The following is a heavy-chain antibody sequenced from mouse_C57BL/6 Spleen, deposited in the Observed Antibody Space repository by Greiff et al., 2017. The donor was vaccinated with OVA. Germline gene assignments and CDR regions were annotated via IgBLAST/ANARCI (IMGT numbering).Heavy chain of an antibody. D-gene: IGHD2-3*01. CDR3: ARDDAAGCDY. Sequence: QVQLQQPGAELVKPGASVKLSCKASGYTFTSYWMHWVKQRPGQGLEWIGMIHPNSGSTNYNEKFKNKATLTVDKSSSTAYMQLSSLTSEDSAVYYCARDDAAGCDYWGQGTTLTVSS. CDR1: GYTFTSYW. J-gene: IGHJ2*01. CDR2: IHPNSGST. V-gene: IGHV1-64*01.